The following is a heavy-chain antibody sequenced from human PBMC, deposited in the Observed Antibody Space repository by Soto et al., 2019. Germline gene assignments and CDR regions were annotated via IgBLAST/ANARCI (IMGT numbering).Heavy chain of an antibody. CDR1: GFTFSSYS. CDR3: ARDYYDSSALPTAFDY. CDR2: ISSSSSYI. J-gene: IGHJ4*02. Sequence: GGSLRLSCAASGFTFSSYSMNWVRQAPGKGLEWVSSISSSSSYIYYADSVKGRFTISRDNAKNSLYLQMNSLRAEDTAVYYCARDYYDSSALPTAFDYWGQGTLVTVSS. V-gene: IGHV3-21*01. D-gene: IGHD3-22*01.